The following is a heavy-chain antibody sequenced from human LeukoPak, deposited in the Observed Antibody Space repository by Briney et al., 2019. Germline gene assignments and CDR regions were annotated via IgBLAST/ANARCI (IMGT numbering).Heavy chain of an antibody. V-gene: IGHV3-7*04. D-gene: IGHD6-19*01. Sequence: GGSLRLSCAASGITFRSFWMSWVREAPGKGLEWVANINQEGNEKNYVHSVKSRYTIYRDNAKNPLYLEINSLRSEDTAVYYCARDEEQLNIWGQGTMVTVSS. J-gene: IGHJ3*02. CDR2: INQEGNEK. CDR1: GITFRSFW. CDR3: ARDEEQLNI.